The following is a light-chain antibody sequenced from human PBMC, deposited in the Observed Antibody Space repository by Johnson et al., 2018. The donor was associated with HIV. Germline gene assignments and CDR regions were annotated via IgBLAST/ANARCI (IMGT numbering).Light chain of an antibody. J-gene: IGLJ1*01. V-gene: IGLV1-51*01. CDR3: GTCDSSPSVYV. CDR2: DNN. CDR1: SSNIGNKY. Sequence: QSVLTQPPSVSAAPGQKVTISCSGSSSNIGNKYVSWYQQLPGTAPKVLIYDNNKRPSGIPDRFSGSKSGTSATLGITGLQTGDEADYYCGTCDSSPSVYVFGTGTKVTVL.